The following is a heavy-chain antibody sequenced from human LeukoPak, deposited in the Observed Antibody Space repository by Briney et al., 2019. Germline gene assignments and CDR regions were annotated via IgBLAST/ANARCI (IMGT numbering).Heavy chain of an antibody. Sequence: IPSQTLSLTCTVSGGSISSYYWSWIRQPAGKGLEWIGRIYTSGSTNYNPSLKSRVTMSVDTSKNQFSLKRSSVTAADTAVYYCARDGSPHWNDALDDWGQGTLVTVAS. J-gene: IGHJ4*02. CDR3: ARDGSPHWNDALDD. D-gene: IGHD1-1*01. V-gene: IGHV4-4*07. CDR1: GGSISSYY. CDR2: IYTSGST.